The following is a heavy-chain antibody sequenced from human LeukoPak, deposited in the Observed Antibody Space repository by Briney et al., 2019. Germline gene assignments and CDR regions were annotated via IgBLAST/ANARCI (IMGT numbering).Heavy chain of an antibody. J-gene: IGHJ6*03. CDR3: ARARVAAKSGYMDV. CDR1: GFTFNTYG. V-gene: IGHV3-64*01. CDR2: ISSNGNT. Sequence: PGGSLRLSCAASGFTFNTYGMYWVRQAPGKGLEYASSISSNGNTYYANSVKGRFTISRDTPKNTLYLQMGSLRDEDLAVYYCARARVAAKSGYMDVWGTGTTVTISS. D-gene: IGHD2-15*01.